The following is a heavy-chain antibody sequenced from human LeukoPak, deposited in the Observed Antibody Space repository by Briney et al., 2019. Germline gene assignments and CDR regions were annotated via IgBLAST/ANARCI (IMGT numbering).Heavy chain of an antibody. J-gene: IGHJ3*02. CDR3: AREYRSGYFYVHDAFDM. D-gene: IGHD3-22*01. CDR2: IYTSGDT. V-gene: IGHV4-61*02. CDR1: GDSMSSDTYY. Sequence: SQTLSLTCTVSGDSMSSDTYYWNWIRQSAGKGLEWIGRIYTSGDTYYNPSLKSRVTISVDTSKNQFSLKLTSVTAADAAMYYCAREYRSGYFYVHDAFDMWGQGTMVIVSS.